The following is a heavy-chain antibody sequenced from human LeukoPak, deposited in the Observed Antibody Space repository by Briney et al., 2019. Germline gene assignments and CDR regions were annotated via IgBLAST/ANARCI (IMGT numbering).Heavy chain of an antibody. CDR3: ATIDSGY. J-gene: IGHJ4*02. D-gene: IGHD6-19*01. CDR1: GGSVGSGSYY. V-gene: IGHV4-61*01. CDR2: IYYSGST. Sequence: SETLSLTCTVSGGSVGSGSYYWSSIRQPPGKGLEWIGYIYYSGSTNYNPSLKSRVTISVDTSKNQFSLKLSSVTAADTAVYYCATIDSGYWGQATLVTVSS.